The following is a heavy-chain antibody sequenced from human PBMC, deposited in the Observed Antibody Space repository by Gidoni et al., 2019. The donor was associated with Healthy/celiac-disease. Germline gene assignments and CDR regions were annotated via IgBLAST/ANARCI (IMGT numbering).Heavy chain of an antibody. D-gene: IGHD3-22*01. J-gene: IGHJ2*01. CDR1: GGSFSGYY. V-gene: IGHV4-34*01. CDR3: ASPTGYDSSGPDGYFDL. Sequence: QVQLQQWGAGLFKPSETLSLTCAVSGGSFSGYYWSWIRQPPGKGLEWIGEVKRSGSTNYNPSLKSRVTISVDTSKNQFSLKLSSVTAADTAVYYCASPTGYDSSGPDGYFDLWGRGTLVTVSS. CDR2: VKRSGST.